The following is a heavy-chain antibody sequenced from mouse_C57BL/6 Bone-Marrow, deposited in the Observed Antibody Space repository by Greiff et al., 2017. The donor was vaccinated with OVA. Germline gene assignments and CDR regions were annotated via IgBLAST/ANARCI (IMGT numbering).Heavy chain of an antibody. CDR3: ARDTTVLYWYFDV. CDR1: GYTFTSYW. CDR2: IDPSDSYT. Sequence: QVQLQQPGAELVKPGASVKLSCKASGYTFTSYWMQWVKQRPGQGLEWIGEIDPSDSYTNYNQKFKGKATLTVDTSSSTAYMQLSSLTSEYSAVYYCARDTTVLYWYFDVWGTGTTVTVSS. J-gene: IGHJ1*03. V-gene: IGHV1-50*01. D-gene: IGHD1-1*01.